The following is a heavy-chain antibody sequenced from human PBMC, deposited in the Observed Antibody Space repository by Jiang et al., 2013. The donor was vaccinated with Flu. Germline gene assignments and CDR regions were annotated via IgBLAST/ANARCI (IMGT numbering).Heavy chain of an antibody. CDR2: INAGNGNT. CDR1: GYTFTSYA. J-gene: IGHJ6*02. Sequence: SGAEVKKPGASVEVSCKASGYTFTSYAMHWVRQAPGQRLEWMGWINAGNGNTKYSQKFQGRVTITRDTSASTAYMELSSLRSEDTAVYYCARGGHCSGGSCYRYYYYGMDVWGQGTTVTVSS. D-gene: IGHD2-15*01. V-gene: IGHV1-3*01. CDR3: ARGGHCSGGSCYRYYYYGMDV.